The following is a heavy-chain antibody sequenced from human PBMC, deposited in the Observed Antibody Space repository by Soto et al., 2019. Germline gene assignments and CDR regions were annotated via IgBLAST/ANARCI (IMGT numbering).Heavy chain of an antibody. CDR1: GFPFGNFL. D-gene: IGHD3-10*01. CDR2: IRSQPYGGTA. V-gene: IGHV3-49*03. CDR3: IGSFPF. Sequence: GGFLRLSCTASGFPFGNFLMSWFRQAPGKGMEWVGFIRSQPYGGTAEYAASVRGRFTISRDDSKGIAYLQMNSLQTEDSGVYYCIGSFPFWGQGTLVNVSS. J-gene: IGHJ4*02.